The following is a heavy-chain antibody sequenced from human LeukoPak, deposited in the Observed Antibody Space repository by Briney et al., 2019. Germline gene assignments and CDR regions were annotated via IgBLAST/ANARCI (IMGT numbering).Heavy chain of an antibody. CDR3: ARDGQECSGGSCYSVLDY. V-gene: IGHV1-69*01. CDR1: GGTFSSYA. J-gene: IGHJ4*02. CDR2: IIPIFGTA. D-gene: IGHD2-15*01. Sequence: ASVKVSCKASGGTFSSYAISWVRQAPGQGLEWMGGIIPIFGTANYAQKFQGRVTITADGSTSTAYMELSSLRSEDTAVYYCARDGQECSGGSCYSVLDYWGQGTLVTVSS.